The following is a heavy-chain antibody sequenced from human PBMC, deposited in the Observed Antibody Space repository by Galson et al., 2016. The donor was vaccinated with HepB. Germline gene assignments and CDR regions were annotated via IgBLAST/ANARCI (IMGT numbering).Heavy chain of an antibody. J-gene: IGHJ2*01. V-gene: IGHV5-51*01. Sequence: QSGAEVKKPGESLKISCKGSGYSFTSYWIGWVRQMPGKGLEWMGIIYPGDSDTRYSPSFQGQVTISADKSISTAYLQWSSLRASDTAMYYCARLSGETATIMGYFDLWGRGTLVTVSS. CDR1: GYSFTSYW. CDR3: ARLSGETATIMGYFDL. D-gene: IGHD5-24*01. CDR2: IYPGDSDT.